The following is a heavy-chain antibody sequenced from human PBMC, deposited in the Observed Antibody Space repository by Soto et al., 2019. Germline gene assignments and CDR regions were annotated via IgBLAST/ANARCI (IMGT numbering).Heavy chain of an antibody. J-gene: IGHJ4*02. CDR1: GYTFSDYY. V-gene: IGHV1-2*02. CDR2: ISPKSGGA. D-gene: IGHD3-22*01. CDR3: ARSNVPLPRANYYDSSGYYYSRY. Sequence: GASVKVSCKAGGYTFSDYYIQWVRQAPGQGLEYMGWISPKSGGAAYAQKFRGRVTMTRDTSVNLAYLHLSSLTSDDTAVYYCARSNVPLPRANYYDSSGYYYSRYWGQGTLVTVSS.